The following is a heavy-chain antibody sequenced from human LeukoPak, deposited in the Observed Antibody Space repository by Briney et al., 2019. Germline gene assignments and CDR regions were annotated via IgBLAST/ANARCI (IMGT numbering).Heavy chain of an antibody. V-gene: IGHV3-23*01. D-gene: IGHD3-22*01. CDR1: GFTFSSYA. J-gene: IGHJ3*02. Sequence: GGSLRLSCAASGFTFSSYAMSWVRQAPGKGLEWVSAISGSGGSTYYADSVKGRFTISRDNSKNTLYLQMNSLRAEDTAVYYCAKDLAGSSGYYYGDDAFDIWGQGTMVTVSS. CDR3: AKDLAGSSGYYYGDDAFDI. CDR2: ISGSGGST.